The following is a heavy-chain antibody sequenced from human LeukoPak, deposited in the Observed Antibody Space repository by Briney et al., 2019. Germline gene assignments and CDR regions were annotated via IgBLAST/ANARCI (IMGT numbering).Heavy chain of an antibody. CDR3: AELGITMIGGV. CDR1: GFTFSSYE. V-gene: IGHV3-48*03. CDR2: ISSSGTTI. D-gene: IGHD3-10*02. J-gene: IGHJ6*04. Sequence: PGGSLRLSCAASGFTFSSYEMNWVRQAPGKGLEWVADISSSGTTIHYADSLKGRFTISRDNAKNSLYLQLNSLRAEDTAVYYCAELGITMIGGVWGKGTTVTISS.